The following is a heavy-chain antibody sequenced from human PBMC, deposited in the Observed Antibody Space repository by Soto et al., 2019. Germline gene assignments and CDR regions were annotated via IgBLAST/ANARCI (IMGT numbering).Heavy chain of an antibody. CDR2: MDMNSRGGDT. D-gene: IGHD1-20*01. CDR1: GFTLCNYV. V-gene: IGHV3-23*01. Sequence: GGSLSLSCAASGFTLCNYVMTWVRQPPGKGLEWISAMDMNSRGGDTYYADSVKGRFTISRDDSRNTLYLQMNGLTAEDTALYYCVKKEMAITGVPYYYDSWGQGILVTVSS. CDR3: VKKEMAITGVPYYYDS. J-gene: IGHJ4*02.